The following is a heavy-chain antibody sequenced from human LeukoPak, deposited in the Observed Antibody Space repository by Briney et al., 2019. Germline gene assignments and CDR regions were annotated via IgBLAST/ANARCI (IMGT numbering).Heavy chain of an antibody. J-gene: IGHJ6*03. Sequence: GASVKVSCKASGYTFTSYDINWVRQATGQGLERMGWMNPNSGNTGYAQKFQGRVTMTRNTSISTAYMELSSLRSEDTAVYYCARARRIAAPKGYYYYYMDVWGKGTTVTVSS. CDR2: MNPNSGNT. D-gene: IGHD6-6*01. CDR1: GYTFTSYD. CDR3: ARARRIAAPKGYYYYYMDV. V-gene: IGHV1-8*01.